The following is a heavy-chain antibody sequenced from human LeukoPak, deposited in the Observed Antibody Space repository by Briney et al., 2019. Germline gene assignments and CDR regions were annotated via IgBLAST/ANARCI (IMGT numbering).Heavy chain of an antibody. J-gene: IGHJ4*02. Sequence: SETLSLTCTVSGGSLSSRSHYWGWIRQPPGQGPEWIGSLSNSGNTYYNPSLKSRVTISVDTSKNEFSLKLSSVTAADTAVYYCVRWTAGTTEDSWGQGTLVTVSS. CDR1: GGSLSSRSHY. CDR3: VRWTAGTTEDS. D-gene: IGHD1-1*01. CDR2: LSNSGNT. V-gene: IGHV4-39*01.